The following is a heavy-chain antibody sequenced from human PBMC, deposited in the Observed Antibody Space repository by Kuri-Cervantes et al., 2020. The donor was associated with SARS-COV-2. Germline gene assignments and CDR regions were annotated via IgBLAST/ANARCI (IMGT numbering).Heavy chain of an antibody. Sequence: LSLTCAASGFTFSNAWMSWVRQAPGKGLEWVAFIRYDGSNKYYADSVKGRFTISRDNSKNTLYLQMNSLRAEDTAVYYCAKDGMIGGNYFDYWGQGTLVTVSS. CDR1: GFTFSNAW. CDR3: AKDGMIGGNYFDY. D-gene: IGHD3-22*01. V-gene: IGHV3-30*02. CDR2: IRYDGSNK. J-gene: IGHJ4*02.